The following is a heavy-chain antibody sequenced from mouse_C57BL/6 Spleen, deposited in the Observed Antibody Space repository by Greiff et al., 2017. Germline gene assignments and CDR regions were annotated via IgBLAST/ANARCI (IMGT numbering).Heavy chain of an antibody. V-gene: IGHV1-81*01. CDR2: IYPRSGNT. Sequence: QVQLKESGAELARPGASVKLSCKASGYTFTSYGISWVKQRTGQGLEWIGEIYPRSGNTYYNAKFKGKATLTADKSYSTAYMEPRSLTSEVSSVYFCARHYGSSAYYYAMDYWGQGTSVTVSS. D-gene: IGHD1-1*01. CDR3: ARHYGSSAYYYAMDY. CDR1: GYTFTSYG. J-gene: IGHJ4*01.